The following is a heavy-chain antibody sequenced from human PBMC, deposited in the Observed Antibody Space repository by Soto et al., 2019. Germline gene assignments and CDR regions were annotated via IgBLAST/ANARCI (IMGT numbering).Heavy chain of an antibody. J-gene: IGHJ4*02. D-gene: IGHD3-3*01. V-gene: IGHV3-53*01. Sequence: PGGSLRLSCAASGFTVSSNYMSWVRQAPGKGLEWVSVIYSGGSTSYADSVKGRFTLSRDNSKNKLWLQMNSLTADDTAVYYCAKIQVLQFLEWFPDYWGQGTLVTVSS. CDR1: GFTVSSNY. CDR3: AKIQVLQFLEWFPDY. CDR2: IYSGGST.